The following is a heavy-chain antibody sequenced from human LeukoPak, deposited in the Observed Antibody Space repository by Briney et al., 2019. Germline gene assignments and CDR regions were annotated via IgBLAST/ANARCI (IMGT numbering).Heavy chain of an antibody. Sequence: GGSLRLSCAASGFTFSSYAMSWVRQAPGKGLVWVSRINSDVSSTSYADSVKGRFTISRDNAKNTLYLQMNSLRAEDTAVYYCARAPGVVIDYWGQGTLVTVSS. J-gene: IGHJ4*02. V-gene: IGHV3-74*01. CDR1: GFTFSSYA. CDR2: INSDVSST. D-gene: IGHD3-3*01. CDR3: ARAPGVVIDY.